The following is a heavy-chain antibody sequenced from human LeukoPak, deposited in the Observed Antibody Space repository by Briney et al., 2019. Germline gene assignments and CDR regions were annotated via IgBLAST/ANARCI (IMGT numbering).Heavy chain of an antibody. Sequence: PGGFLRLSCAASGFTVSRSYINWVRQAPGKGLEWVSLIYGGGTTYYADSVKGRFTISRDNSKNTIYLQMNSLKAEGTAVYYCARDLGQNWFDPWGQGTLVTVSS. CDR2: IYGGGTT. V-gene: IGHV3-53*01. CDR1: GFTVSRSY. CDR3: ARDLGQNWFDP. J-gene: IGHJ5*02.